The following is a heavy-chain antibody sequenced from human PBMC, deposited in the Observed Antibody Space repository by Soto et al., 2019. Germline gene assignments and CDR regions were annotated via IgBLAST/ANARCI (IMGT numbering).Heavy chain of an antibody. CDR2: ISYDGSNK. CDR1: GFTSSSYA. Sequence: GGSLRLSCAASGFTSSSYAMHWVRQAPGKGLEWVAVISYDGSNKYYADSVKGRFTISRDNSKNTLYLQMNSLRAEDTAVYYCARDTNRGFDYWGQGTLVTVSS. CDR3: ARDTNRGFDY. J-gene: IGHJ4*02. V-gene: IGHV3-30-3*01. D-gene: IGHD2-8*01.